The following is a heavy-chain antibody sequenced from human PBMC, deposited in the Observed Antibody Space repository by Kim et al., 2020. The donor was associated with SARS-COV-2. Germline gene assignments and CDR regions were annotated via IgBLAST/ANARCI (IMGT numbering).Heavy chain of an antibody. Sequence: SETLSLTCAVYGGSFSGYYWSWIRQPPGKGLEWIGEINHSGSTNYNPSLKSRVTISVDTSKNQFSLKLSSVTAADTAVYYCATYYYDSSGYYYFDYWGQGTLVTVSS. J-gene: IGHJ4*02. CDR3: ATYYYDSSGYYYFDY. CDR2: INHSGST. CDR1: GGSFSGYY. V-gene: IGHV4-34*01. D-gene: IGHD3-22*01.